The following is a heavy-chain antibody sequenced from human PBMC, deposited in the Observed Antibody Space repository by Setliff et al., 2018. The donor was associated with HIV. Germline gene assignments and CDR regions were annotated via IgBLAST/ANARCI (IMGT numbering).Heavy chain of an antibody. V-gene: IGHV4-4*02. CDR3: ASTARYYDLLTGYYNQGYFDH. D-gene: IGHD3-9*01. Sequence: SETLSLTCAVSGGSTSSRNWWRWVRQPPGKGLEWIGEIDHSGSTKYNPSLKSRVTISVDKSRNQFSLRVNSVTAADTAVYYCASTARYYDLLTGYYNQGYFDHWGRGTLVTVSS. CDR1: GGSTSSRNW. CDR2: IDHSGST. J-gene: IGHJ4*01.